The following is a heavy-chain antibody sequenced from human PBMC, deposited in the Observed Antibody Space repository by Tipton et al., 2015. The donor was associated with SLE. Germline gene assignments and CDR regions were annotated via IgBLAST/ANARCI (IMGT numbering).Heavy chain of an antibody. J-gene: IGHJ4*02. D-gene: IGHD3-3*01. Sequence: GSLRLSCAASGFTFSSYWMSWVRQAPGKGLEWVANIKQDGSEKYYVDSVKGRFTISRDNAKNSLYLQMNSLRAEDTAVYYCARDGGYDFWSGYSYYFDYWGQGTLVTVSS. CDR3: ARDGGYDFWSGYSYYFDY. V-gene: IGHV3-7*03. CDR1: GFTFSSYW. CDR2: IKQDGSEK.